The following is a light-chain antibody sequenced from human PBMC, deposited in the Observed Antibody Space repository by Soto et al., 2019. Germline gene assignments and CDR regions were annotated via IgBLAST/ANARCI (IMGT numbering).Light chain of an antibody. CDR2: EAS. CDR1: QTFSSH. CDR3: QTLYTWPPVVT. Sequence: EIVLTQSPATLSLSPGERATLSCRASQTFSSHLAWYQQKPGQATRLIIYEASKRATGIPARFSGRGSGTDVTITISRLEAEDFSVYYCQTLYTWPPVVTFGQVTRLE. V-gene: IGKV3-11*01. J-gene: IGKJ5*01.